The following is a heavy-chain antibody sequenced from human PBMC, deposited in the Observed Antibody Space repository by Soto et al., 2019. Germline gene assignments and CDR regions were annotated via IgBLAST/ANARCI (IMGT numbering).Heavy chain of an antibody. V-gene: IGHV1-3*01. J-gene: IGHJ6*02. CDR3: ARMQRGCSSTSCYHYYYYGMDV. CDR1: GYTFTSYA. Sequence: ASVKVSCKASGYTFTSYAMHWVRQAPGQRLEWMGWINAGNGNTKYSQKFQGRVTITRDTSASTAYMELSSLRSEDTAVYYCARMQRGCSSTSCYHYYYYGMDVWGQGTTVTVSS. CDR2: INAGNGNT. D-gene: IGHD2-2*01.